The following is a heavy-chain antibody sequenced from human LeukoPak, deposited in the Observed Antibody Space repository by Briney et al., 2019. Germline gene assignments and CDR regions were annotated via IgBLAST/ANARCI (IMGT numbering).Heavy chain of an antibody. D-gene: IGHD2-15*01. CDR1: GGSISSYY. CDR2: IYYSGST. Sequence: SETLSLTCTVSGGSISSYYWSWIRQPPGKGLEWIGYIYYSGSTNYNPSLKSRVTISVGTSKNQFSLKLSSVTAADTAVYYCARGVVVAAPRYYYYGMDVWGQGTTVTVSS. V-gene: IGHV4-59*12. CDR3: ARGVVVAAPRYYYYGMDV. J-gene: IGHJ6*02.